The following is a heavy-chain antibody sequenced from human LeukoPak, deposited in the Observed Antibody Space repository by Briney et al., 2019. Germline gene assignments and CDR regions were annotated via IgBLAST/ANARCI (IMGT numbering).Heavy chain of an antibody. Sequence: PGGSLRLSCAASGFTFSSYWMNWVRQAPGKGLEWVSAISGNGGSTYYADSVKGRFAISRDTSKNTLYLQMNSLRAEDTAVYYCAKVGPSLVRGLIRGGARYYYNYMGVWGKGTTVTISS. D-gene: IGHD3-10*01. V-gene: IGHV3-23*01. CDR3: AKVGPSLVRGLIRGGARYYYNYMGV. J-gene: IGHJ6*03. CDR1: GFTFSSYW. CDR2: ISGNGGST.